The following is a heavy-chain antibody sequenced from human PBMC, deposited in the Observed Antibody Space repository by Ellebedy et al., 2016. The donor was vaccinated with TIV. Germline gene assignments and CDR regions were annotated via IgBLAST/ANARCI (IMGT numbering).Heavy chain of an antibody. CDR3: ASHPVRGALDY. CDR2: IYHSGST. D-gene: IGHD3-10*01. J-gene: IGHJ4*02. CDR1: GGSISSSNW. V-gene: IGHV4-4*02. Sequence: SETLSLXXAVSGGSISSSNWWSWVRQPPGKGLEWIGEIYHSGSTNYNPSLKSRVTISVDKSKNQFSLKLSSVTAADTAVYYCASHPVRGALDYWGQGTLVTVSS.